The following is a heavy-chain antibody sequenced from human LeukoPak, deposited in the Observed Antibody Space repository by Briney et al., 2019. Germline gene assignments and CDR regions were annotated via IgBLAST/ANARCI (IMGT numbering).Heavy chain of an antibody. D-gene: IGHD3-10*02. CDR2: ISSSGSTI. V-gene: IGHV3-48*03. Sequence: GGSLRLSRAASGFTFSSYEMSWVRQAPGKGLEWVSYISSSGSTIYYADSVKGRFTISRDNAKNSLYLQMNSLRAEDTAVYYCAELGITMIGGVWGKGTTVTISS. CDR1: GFTFSSYE. J-gene: IGHJ6*04. CDR3: AELGITMIGGV.